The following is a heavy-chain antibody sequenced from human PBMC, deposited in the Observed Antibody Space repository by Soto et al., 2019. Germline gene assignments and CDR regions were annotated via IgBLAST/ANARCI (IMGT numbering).Heavy chain of an antibody. D-gene: IGHD3-22*01. V-gene: IGHV1-69*01. CDR3: ARRYDSSGYYLFHGMDV. CDR2: IIPIFGTA. J-gene: IGHJ6*04. CDR1: GGTFSSYA. Sequence: QVQLVQSGAEVKKPGSSVKVSCKASGGTFSSYAISWVRQAPGQGLEWMGGIIPIFGTANYAQKFQGRVTITADESTSTSYMELSSLRSEDTAVYYCARRYDSSGYYLFHGMDVWGEGTTVTVSS.